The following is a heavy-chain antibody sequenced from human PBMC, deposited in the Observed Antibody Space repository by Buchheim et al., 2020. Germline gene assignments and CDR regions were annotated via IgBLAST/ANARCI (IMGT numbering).Heavy chain of an antibody. CDR3: ASSSWYEEVYYYYGMDV. Sequence: EVQLVQSGAEVKKPGESLRISCKGSGYSFTSYWISWVRQMPGKGLEWMGRIDPSDSYTNYSPSFQDHVTISADKSISTAYPQWSSLKASDTAMYYCASSSWYEEVYYYYGMDVWGQGTT. CDR1: GYSFTSYW. V-gene: IGHV5-10-1*01. D-gene: IGHD6-13*01. CDR2: IDPSDSYT. J-gene: IGHJ6*02.